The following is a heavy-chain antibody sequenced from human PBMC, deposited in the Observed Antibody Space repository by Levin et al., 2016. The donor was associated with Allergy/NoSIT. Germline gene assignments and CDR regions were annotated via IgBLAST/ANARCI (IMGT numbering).Heavy chain of an antibody. CDR3: AKDWWNGGWGKTSDVFDI. D-gene: IGHD6-19*01. CDR2: ISYDGNSK. J-gene: IGHJ3*02. Sequence: VRQAPGKGLEWVAVISYDGNSKYYADSVKGRFIISRDNSKNTLFLQMSSLRAEDTAVYYCAKDWWNGGWGKTSDVFDIWGQGTMVTVSS. V-gene: IGHV3-30*18.